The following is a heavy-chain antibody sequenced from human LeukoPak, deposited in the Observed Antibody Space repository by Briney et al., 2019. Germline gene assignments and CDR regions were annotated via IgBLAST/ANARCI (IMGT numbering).Heavy chain of an antibody. Sequence: SETLSLTCTVSGYSISSGYYCGWIRQPPGKGLEWIGTIYHTGSTYYNPSLKSRVTISVDTSKNQFSLKLSSVTAADTAVYYCARNYCGSTSCYLGNWGQGTLVTVSS. CDR1: GYSISSGYY. CDR3: ARNYCGSTSCYLGN. J-gene: IGHJ4*02. CDR2: IYHTGST. V-gene: IGHV4-38-2*02. D-gene: IGHD2-2*01.